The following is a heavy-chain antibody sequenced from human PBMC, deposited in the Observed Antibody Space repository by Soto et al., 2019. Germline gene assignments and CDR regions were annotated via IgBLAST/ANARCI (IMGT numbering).Heavy chain of an antibody. CDR3: ARDRGVAPPVAGNTHYYYYMDV. Sequence: QDQLVQSGVEVKKPGASVKVSCKASGYSFTNYGITWVRQAPGQGFEWMGWISAYNGNTNYAQKFQGRVTLTTDASTSTAYLELSSLRCDDTAVYYCARDRGVAPPVAGNTHYYYYMDVWGKGTTVTVSS. CDR1: GYSFTNYG. CDR2: ISAYNGNT. D-gene: IGHD6-19*01. J-gene: IGHJ6*03. V-gene: IGHV1-18*01.